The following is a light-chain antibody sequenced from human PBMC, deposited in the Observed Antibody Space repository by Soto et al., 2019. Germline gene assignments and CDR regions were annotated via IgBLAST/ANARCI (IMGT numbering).Light chain of an antibody. CDR3: SSYTSSSTPYV. CDR2: DVS. J-gene: IGLJ1*01. CDR1: SSDVGGYNY. Sequence: QSDLTQPASVSGSPGQSLTISCNRTSSDVGGYNYVSWYQQHPGKAPKLMIYDVSSRPSGVSNRFSGAKSGNTASLTISGLQTEDEADYYCSSYTSSSTPYVFGTGTKVTVL. V-gene: IGLV2-14*01.